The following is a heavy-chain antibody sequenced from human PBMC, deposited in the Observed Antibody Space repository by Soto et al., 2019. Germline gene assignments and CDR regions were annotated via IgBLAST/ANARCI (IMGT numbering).Heavy chain of an antibody. CDR1: GFIVSNNY. V-gene: IGHV3-66*01. CDR2: IYSGGTI. D-gene: IGHD4-17*01. CDR3: ARDSPTVKT. Sequence: GGSLRLSCAASGFIVSNNYMSWVRQAPGKGLEWVSVIYSGGTIYYADSVKGRFTISRDNSKNSLYLQMNSLRAEDTAVYYCARDSPTVKTWGQRTLVTVSS. J-gene: IGHJ4*02.